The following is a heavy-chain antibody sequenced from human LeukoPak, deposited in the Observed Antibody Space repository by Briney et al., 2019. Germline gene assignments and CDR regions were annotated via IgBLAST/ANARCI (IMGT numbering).Heavy chain of an antibody. J-gene: IGHJ4*02. CDR1: GGSISSSTYY. D-gene: IGHD5-18*01. CDR2: IYYSGST. Sequence: PSETLSLTCTVSGGSISSSTYYWGWIRQPPGKGLEWIGSIYYSGSTYYNPSLKSRVTISVDTSKNQFSLKLSSVTAADTAVCYCARHRGYSYGPEDYWGQGTLVTVSS. V-gene: IGHV4-39*01. CDR3: ARHRGYSYGPEDY.